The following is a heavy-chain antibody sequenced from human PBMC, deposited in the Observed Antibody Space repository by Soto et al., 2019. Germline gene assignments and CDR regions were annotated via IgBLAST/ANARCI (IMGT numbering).Heavy chain of an antibody. Sequence: QVQLVESGGDVVQPGMSLSLSCADSGFTFSEYDMHWVRQAPGKGLEWVALISYLGTKSEYADSVKGRFTISRDNFKKTVSLQMESMRVEDSAVYFCARTDTGGTYFEFWCRGTLVTVSS. CDR3: ARTDTGGTYFEF. D-gene: IGHD3-16*01. V-gene: IGHV3-33*08. CDR1: GFTFSEYD. CDR2: ISYLGTKS. J-gene: IGHJ4*02.